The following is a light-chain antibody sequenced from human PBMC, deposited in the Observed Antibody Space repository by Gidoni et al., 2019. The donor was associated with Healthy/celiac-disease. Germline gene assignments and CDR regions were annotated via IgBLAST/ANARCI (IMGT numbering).Light chain of an antibody. CDR2: WAS. J-gene: IGKJ1*01. Sequence: DIVMTQSPDSLAVSLGERDTINCKSIQSVLYISNNKNYLAWYQQKPGQPPKLLIYWASTRESGVPDRFSGSGSGTDFTLTISSLQAEDVAVYYCQQYYSTPWTFGQGTKVEIK. CDR1: QSVLYISNNKNY. CDR3: QQYYSTPWT. V-gene: IGKV4-1*01.